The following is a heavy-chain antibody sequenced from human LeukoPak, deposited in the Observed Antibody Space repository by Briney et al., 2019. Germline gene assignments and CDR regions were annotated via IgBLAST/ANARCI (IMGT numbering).Heavy chain of an antibody. D-gene: IGHD5-18*01. CDR1: GCSISTSSYY. CDR2: IHNSEST. J-gene: IGHJ4*02. CDR3: ARQVTFGYAFAYYFDY. V-gene: IGHV4-39*01. Sequence: PSETLSLTCTVSGCSISTSSYYWGWIRQPPGKGLEWIGNIHNSESTYYNPSLKSRVTMSVDTSKNQFSLKLSSVTAADTAVYYCARQVTFGYAFAYYFDYWGQGFLVTVSS.